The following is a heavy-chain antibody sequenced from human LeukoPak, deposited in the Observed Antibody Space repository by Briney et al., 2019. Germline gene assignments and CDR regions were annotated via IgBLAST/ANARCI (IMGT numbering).Heavy chain of an antibody. CDR1: GFTFDDYG. J-gene: IGHJ5*02. V-gene: IGHV3-20*01. CDR3: ARDMFSRADSYSSSWYASYNWFDP. Sequence: GGSLRLSCAASGFTFDDYGMSWVRQAPGKGLEWVSGINWNGGSTGYADSVKGRFTISRDNAKNSLYLQMNSLRAEDTALYHCARDMFSRADSYSSSWYASYNWFDPWGQGTLVTVSS. D-gene: IGHD6-13*01. CDR2: INWNGGST.